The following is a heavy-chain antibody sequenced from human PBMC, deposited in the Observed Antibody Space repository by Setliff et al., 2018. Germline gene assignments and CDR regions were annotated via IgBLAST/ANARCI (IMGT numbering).Heavy chain of an antibody. CDR2: ISYDGSNK. D-gene: IGHD5-18*01. CDR3: ARGGYSYGYGTPKTFDY. CDR1: GFTFSSYA. J-gene: IGHJ4*02. V-gene: IGHV3-30*04. Sequence: GGSLRLSCAASGFTFSSYAMHWVRQAPGKGLEWVAVISYDGSNKYYADSVKGRFTISRDNSKNTLYLQMNSLRAEDTAVYYCARGGYSYGYGTPKTFDYWGQGTLVTVS.